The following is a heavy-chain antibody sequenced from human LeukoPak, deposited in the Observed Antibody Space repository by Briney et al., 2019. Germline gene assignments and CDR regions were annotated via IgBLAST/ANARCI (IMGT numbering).Heavy chain of an antibody. J-gene: IGHJ6*03. D-gene: IGHD1-1*01. CDR3: ARVGTDYYYYYMDV. CDR2: IIPIFGTA. V-gene: IGHV1-69*06. Sequence: GASVKVSCKASGYTFTSYYMHWVRQAPGQGPEWMGGIIPIFGTANYAQKFQGRVTITADKSTSTAYVELSSLRSEDTAVYYCARVGTDYYYYYMDVWGKGTTVTISS. CDR1: GYTFTSYY.